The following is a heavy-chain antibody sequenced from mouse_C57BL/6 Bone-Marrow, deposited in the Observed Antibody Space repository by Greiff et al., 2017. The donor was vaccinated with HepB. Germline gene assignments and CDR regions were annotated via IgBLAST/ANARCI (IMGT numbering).Heavy chain of an antibody. V-gene: IGHV1-55*01. CDR3: ASTVVAWYFDV. J-gene: IGHJ1*03. CDR2: IYPGSGST. D-gene: IGHD1-1*01. CDR1: GYTFTSYW. Sequence: QVHVKQSGAELVKPGASVKMSCKASGYTFTSYWITWVKQRPGQGLEWIGDIYPGSGSTNYNEKFKSKATLTVDTSSSTAYMQLSSLTSEDSAVYYCASTVVAWYFDVWGTGTTVTVSS.